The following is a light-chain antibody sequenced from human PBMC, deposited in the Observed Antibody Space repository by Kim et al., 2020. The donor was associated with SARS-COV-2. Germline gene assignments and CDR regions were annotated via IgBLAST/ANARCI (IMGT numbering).Light chain of an antibody. V-gene: IGKV1-39*01. Sequence: SAVVGDRVTITCRASQTIDSYLNWYQQKPGKAPKLLIYAASSLQSGVPSRFSGSGSGTDFTLTISSLQPEDSATYYCRQSYTTPHTFGQGTKLEI. J-gene: IGKJ2*01. CDR1: QTIDSY. CDR2: AAS. CDR3: RQSYTTPHT.